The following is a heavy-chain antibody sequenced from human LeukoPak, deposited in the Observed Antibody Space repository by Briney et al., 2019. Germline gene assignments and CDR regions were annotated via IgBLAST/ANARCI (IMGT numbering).Heavy chain of an antibody. D-gene: IGHD3-16*01. V-gene: IGHV4-59*01. CDR1: GGSISSYY. CDR2: IYYSGST. J-gene: IGHJ6*03. Sequence: SETLSLTCTVSGGSISSYYWSWIRQPPGKGLEWIGYIYYSGSTNYNPSLKSRVTISVDTSKNQFSLKLSSVTAADTAVYYCARDGAERSDYYYYMDVWGKGTTVTVSS. CDR3: ARDGAERSDYYYYMDV.